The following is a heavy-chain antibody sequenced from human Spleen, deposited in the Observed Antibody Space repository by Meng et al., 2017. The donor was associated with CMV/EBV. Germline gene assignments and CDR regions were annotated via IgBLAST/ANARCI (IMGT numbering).Heavy chain of an antibody. V-gene: IGHV1-2*02. CDR3: ATGGFSSYDWEAPFDY. CDR1: YAFTIYY. Sequence: YAFTIYYMHWVRQAPGQGLEWVGWIDPNSGDTHFAKKFQGRVTMTKDTSISTAYMELSRLTSDDTAIYYCATGGFSSYDWEAPFDYWGQGTLVTVSS. CDR2: IDPNSGDT. J-gene: IGHJ4*02. D-gene: IGHD5-12*01.